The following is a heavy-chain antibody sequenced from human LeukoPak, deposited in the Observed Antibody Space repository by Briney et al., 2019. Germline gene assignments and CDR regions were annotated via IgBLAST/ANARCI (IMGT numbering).Heavy chain of an antibody. J-gene: IGHJ4*02. D-gene: IGHD3-9*01. Sequence: GGSLRLSCAASGFTFSNYGMHWVRRAPGKGLEWVAFINDDGSNKYYADSVKGRFTLARDNSKNTLYLQMNSLSAEDTALYYCAKDDLLTGYNLDYWGRGTLVTVSS. V-gene: IGHV3-30*02. CDR3: AKDDLLTGYNLDY. CDR1: GFTFSNYG. CDR2: INDDGSNK.